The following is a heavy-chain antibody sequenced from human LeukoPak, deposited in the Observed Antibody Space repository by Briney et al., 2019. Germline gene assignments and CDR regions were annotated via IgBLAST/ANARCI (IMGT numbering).Heavy chain of an antibody. CDR2: CDPEDGET. D-gene: IGHD5-18*01. J-gene: IGHJ6*02. V-gene: IGHV1-24*01. CDR1: GYTLTELS. Sequence: ASVKVSCKVSGYTLTELSMHWVRQAPGKGLEWMGGCDPEDGETIYAQKFQGRVTMTEDTSTDTAYMELSSLRSEDTAVYYCATTRRYTTVYYYYGMDVWGQGTTVTVSS. CDR3: ATTRRYTTVYYYYGMDV.